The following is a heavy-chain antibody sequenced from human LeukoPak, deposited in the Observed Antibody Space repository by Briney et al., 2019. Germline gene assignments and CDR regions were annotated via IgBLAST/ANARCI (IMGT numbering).Heavy chain of an antibody. V-gene: IGHV3-7*01. CDR3: ARAEGYGGELDS. Sequence: GGSLRLSCAASGFTFSSYGMSWVRQAPGKGLEWVANIKQDGSEKYYVDSVKGRFTISRDNAKNSLYLQMNSLRAEDTAVYYCARAEGYGGELDSWGQGTLVTVSS. CDR2: IKQDGSEK. CDR1: GFTFSSYG. D-gene: IGHD4-23*01. J-gene: IGHJ4*02.